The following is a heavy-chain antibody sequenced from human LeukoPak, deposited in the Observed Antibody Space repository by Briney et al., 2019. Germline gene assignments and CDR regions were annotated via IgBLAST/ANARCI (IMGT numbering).Heavy chain of an antibody. D-gene: IGHD6-19*01. Sequence: GGSLRLSCATSGFTFSSYSMNWVRQAPGKGLEWVSYISLRSSPIYYADSVKGRFSISRDNANNSLYLQLNSLRPEDTGLYYCARDRGGWPDYWGQGTLVTVSS. CDR3: ARDRGGWPDY. CDR2: ISLRSSPI. J-gene: IGHJ4*02. CDR1: GFTFSSYS. V-gene: IGHV3-48*01.